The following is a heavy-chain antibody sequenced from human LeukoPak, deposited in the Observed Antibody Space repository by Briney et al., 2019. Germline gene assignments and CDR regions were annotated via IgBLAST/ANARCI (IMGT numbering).Heavy chain of an antibody. J-gene: IGHJ4*02. D-gene: IGHD3-10*01. CDR3: ARLLLWFGELLPAFDY. V-gene: IGHV1-69*05. CDR1: GGTFSSYA. Sequence: ASVKVSCKASGGTFSSYAISWVRQAPGQGLEWMGGIIPIFGTANYAQKLQGRVTMTTDTSTSTAYMELRSLRSDDTAVYYCARLLLWFGELLPAFDYWGQGTLVTVSS. CDR2: IIPIFGTA.